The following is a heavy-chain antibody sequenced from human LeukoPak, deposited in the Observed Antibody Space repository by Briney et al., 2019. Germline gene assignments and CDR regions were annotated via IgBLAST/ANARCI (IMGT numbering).Heavy chain of an antibody. CDR2: INHSGST. CDR3: ARPPHYYDTSGYSV. D-gene: IGHD3-22*01. CDR1: GGSFSGYY. J-gene: IGHJ4*02. V-gene: IGHV4-34*01. Sequence: SETLSLTCAVYGGSFSGYYWSWIRQPPGKGLEWIGEINHSGSTNYNPSLKSRVTISVDTSKNQFSLKLSSVTAADTAVYYCARPPHYYDTSGYSVWGQGTLVTVSS.